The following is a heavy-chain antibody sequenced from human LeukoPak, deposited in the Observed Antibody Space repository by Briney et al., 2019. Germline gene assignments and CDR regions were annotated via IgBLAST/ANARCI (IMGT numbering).Heavy chain of an antibody. CDR2: IIPIFGTA. V-gene: IGHV1-69*13. CDR3: ARGRIDCGGDCYSKYYFDY. D-gene: IGHD2-21*02. CDR1: GYTFTNYA. Sequence: GASVKVSCKASGYTFTNYAMNWVRQAPGQGLEWMGGIIPIFGTANYAQKFQGRVTITADESTSTAYMELSSLRSEDTAVYYCARGRIDCGGDCYSKYYFDYWGQGTLVTVSS. J-gene: IGHJ4*02.